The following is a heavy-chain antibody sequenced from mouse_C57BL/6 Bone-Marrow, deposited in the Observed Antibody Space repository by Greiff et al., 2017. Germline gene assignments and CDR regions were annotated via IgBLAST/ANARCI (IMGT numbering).Heavy chain of an antibody. V-gene: IGHV1-55*01. Sequence: QVQLQQPGAELVKPGASVKLSCKASGYTFTSYWITWVKQRPGQGLEWIGDIYPGSGSTNYNEKFKSKATLTVDTSSSTTYMQLSSLTSEDSAVYDCARPYYSNYWYFDVWGTGTTVTVSS. J-gene: IGHJ1*03. CDR1: GYTFTSYW. D-gene: IGHD2-5*01. CDR2: IYPGSGST. CDR3: ARPYYSNYWYFDV.